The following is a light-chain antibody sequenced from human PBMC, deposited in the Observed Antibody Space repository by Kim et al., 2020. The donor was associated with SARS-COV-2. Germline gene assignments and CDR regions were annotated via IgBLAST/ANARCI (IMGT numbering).Light chain of an antibody. Sequence: APGKTARITCGGNNIGSKSVPWYQQKPGQAPVLVIYYESDRPSGIPERFSGSNSGNTATLTISRVEAGDEADYYCQVWDSSSDHPVFGGGTKLTVL. CDR3: QVWDSSSDHPV. V-gene: IGLV3-21*04. CDR1: NIGSKS. J-gene: IGLJ3*02. CDR2: YES.